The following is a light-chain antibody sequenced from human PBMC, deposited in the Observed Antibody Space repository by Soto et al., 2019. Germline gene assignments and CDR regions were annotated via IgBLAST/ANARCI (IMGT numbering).Light chain of an antibody. Sequence: DIQMTQSPSSLSASVGDRVTITCRASQDISNHLAWFQQKPGKAPKSLIYDASSLQSGVPSNFSGSASGTHCTHLISSLQPEDCATYYCQQYHNYPVTFGGGTKVEI. V-gene: IGKV1-16*02. CDR1: QDISNH. CDR3: QQYHNYPVT. CDR2: DAS. J-gene: IGKJ4*01.